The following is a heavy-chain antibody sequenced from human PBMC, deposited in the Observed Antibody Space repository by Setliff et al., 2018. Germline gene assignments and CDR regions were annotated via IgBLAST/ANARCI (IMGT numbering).Heavy chain of an antibody. V-gene: IGHV5-10-1*01. D-gene: IGHD2-15*01. CDR2: IDPSDSYT. CDR3: ARIRRDIVVVVGATPDYYDYMDV. J-gene: IGHJ6*03. CDR1: GYSFTSYW. Sequence: GESLKISCKGSGYSFTSYWISWVRQMPGKGLEWMGRIDPSDSYTNYSPSFQGQVTISGDKSISTAYLQRSSLKASDTAMYYCARIRRDIVVVVGATPDYYDYMDVWGKGTTVTVSS.